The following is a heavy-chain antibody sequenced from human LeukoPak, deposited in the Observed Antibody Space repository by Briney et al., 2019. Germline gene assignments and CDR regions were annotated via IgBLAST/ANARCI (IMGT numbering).Heavy chain of an antibody. J-gene: IGHJ4*01. V-gene: IGHV4-38-2*02. Sequence: PSETLSLTCSVSGRSISSGYYWGWIRQPPGKGLEWIASIYHSGSTYYTPSLKSRVTISVDTSKNQFSLKLTSVTAADTAVYYCAVGYPFDYWGQGTLVTVSS. CDR1: GRSISSGYY. CDR2: IYHSGST. D-gene: IGHD6-13*01. CDR3: AVGYPFDY.